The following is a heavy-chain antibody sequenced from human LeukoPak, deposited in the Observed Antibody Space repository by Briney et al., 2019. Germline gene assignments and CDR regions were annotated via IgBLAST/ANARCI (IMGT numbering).Heavy chain of an antibody. CDR3: ARNYFVGDCYWENFFVS. J-gene: IGHJ4*02. Sequence: ASVKVSCKASGGTFSSYAISWVRQAPGQGLEWMGRIIPILGIANYAQKFQGRVTITADKSTSTAYMELSSLRSEDTAVYYCARNYFVGDCYWENFFVSWGQGTLGT. CDR1: GGTFSSYA. D-gene: IGHD2-21*02. CDR2: IIPILGIA. V-gene: IGHV1-69*04.